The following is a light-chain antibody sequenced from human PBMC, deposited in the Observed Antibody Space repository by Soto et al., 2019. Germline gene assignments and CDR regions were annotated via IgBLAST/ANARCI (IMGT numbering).Light chain of an antibody. V-gene: IGLV2-18*02. J-gene: IGLJ1*01. CDR3: NSYSGSSTYG. CDR2: EVS. Sequence: QSALTQPPSVSGSPGQSVAISCTGTSSDVGSYNRVSWYQQPPGAAPKLMIYEVSTRPSGVPDRFSGSKSGNTASLTISGLQAEDEADYYCNSYSGSSTYGFGTGTKLTVL. CDR1: SSDVGSYNR.